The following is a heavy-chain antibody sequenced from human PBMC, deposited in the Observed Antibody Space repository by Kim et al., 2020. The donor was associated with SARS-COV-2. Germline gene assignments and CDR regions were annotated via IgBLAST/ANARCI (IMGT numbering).Heavy chain of an antibody. J-gene: IGHJ4*02. D-gene: IGHD2-2*01. Sequence: YYADSVKGRFTISRDNSKNTLYLQMSSLRAEDTAVYYCVSIVVVPAAFDYWGQGTLVTVSS. CDR3: VSIVVVPAAFDY. V-gene: IGHV3-64D*09.